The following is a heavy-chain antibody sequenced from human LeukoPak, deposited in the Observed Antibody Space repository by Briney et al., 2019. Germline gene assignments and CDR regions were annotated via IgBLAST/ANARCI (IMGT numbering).Heavy chain of an antibody. V-gene: IGHV3-30-3*01. CDR3: AREWQLAFDY. J-gene: IGHJ4*02. D-gene: IGHD6-13*01. Sequence: GGSLRLSCAASGFTFSSYAMHWVRQAPGKGLEWVAVISYDGSNKYYADSVKGRFTISRDNSKNTLYLQMNSLRAEDTAVYYCAREWQLAFDYWGQGTLVTVSS. CDR2: ISYDGSNK. CDR1: GFTFSSYA.